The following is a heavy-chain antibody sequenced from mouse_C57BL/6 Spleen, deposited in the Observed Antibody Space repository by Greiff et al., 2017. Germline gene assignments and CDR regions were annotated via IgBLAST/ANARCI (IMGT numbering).Heavy chain of an antibody. V-gene: IGHV14-1*01. J-gene: IGHJ1*03. Sequence: VHVKQSGAELVRPGASVKLSCTASGFNIKDYYMHWVKQRPEQGLEWIGRIDPEDGDTEYAPKFQGKATMTADTSSNTAYLQLSSLTSEDTAVYYCTSRYYGSSYDWYFDVWGTGTTVTASS. D-gene: IGHD1-1*01. CDR2: IDPEDGDT. CDR3: TSRYYGSSYDWYFDV. CDR1: GFNIKDYY.